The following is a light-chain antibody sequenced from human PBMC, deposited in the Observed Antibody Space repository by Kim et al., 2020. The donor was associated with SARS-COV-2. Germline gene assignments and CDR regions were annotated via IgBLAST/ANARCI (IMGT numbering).Light chain of an antibody. V-gene: IGKV1-39*01. J-gene: IGKJ2*01. CDR3: QQSYTTPYT. CDR2: AAS. Sequence: SASVGDRVTSPCRASQTISSYLNWYQQKPGKAPKLLIYAASSLQSWVPSRFSGSGSGTDFTLTISSLQPEDFATYYCQQSYTTPYTFGQGTKLEIK. CDR1: QTISSY.